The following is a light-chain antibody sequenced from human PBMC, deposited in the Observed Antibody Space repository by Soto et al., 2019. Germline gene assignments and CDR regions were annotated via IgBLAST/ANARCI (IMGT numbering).Light chain of an antibody. CDR3: QLYGSSPPDT. J-gene: IGKJ2*01. Sequence: EIVLTQSPGTLSLSLGERATLSCRASQSVSSNYVAWYQQKAGQAPSLLIYGTSNRATGIPDRFSGSGSGTDFSLTISRPEPEDFAVYYCQLYGSSPPDTFGQGTKLEIK. V-gene: IGKV3-20*01. CDR1: QSVSSNY. CDR2: GTS.